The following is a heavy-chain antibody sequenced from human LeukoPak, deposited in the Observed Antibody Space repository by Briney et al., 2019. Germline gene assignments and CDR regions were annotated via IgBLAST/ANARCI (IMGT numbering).Heavy chain of an antibody. CDR1: GGPISSSSYY. V-gene: IGHV4-61*05. D-gene: IGHD6-19*01. CDR2: IYYSGST. CDR3: AIPVGGSGPQRSS. Sequence: SETLSLTCTVSGGPISSSSYYWSWIRQPPGKGLEWIGYIYYSGSTNYNPSPKSRVTISVDTSKNQFSLKLSSVTAADTAVYYCAIPVGGSGPQRSSWGQGTLVTVSS. J-gene: IGHJ4*02.